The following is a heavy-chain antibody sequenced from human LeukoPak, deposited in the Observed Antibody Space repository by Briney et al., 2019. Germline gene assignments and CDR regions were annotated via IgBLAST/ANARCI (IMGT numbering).Heavy chain of an antibody. CDR3: ARGGWSLDL. Sequence: PSETLSLTCTVSGGSISPYYWSWIRQPPGKGLECIGYIYYSGSTNYSPSLKSRVTISVDPSKNQFSLKLSSVTAADTAVYYCARGGWSLDLWGRGTLVTVSS. J-gene: IGHJ2*01. V-gene: IGHV4-59*01. D-gene: IGHD3-16*01. CDR1: GGSISPYY. CDR2: IYYSGST.